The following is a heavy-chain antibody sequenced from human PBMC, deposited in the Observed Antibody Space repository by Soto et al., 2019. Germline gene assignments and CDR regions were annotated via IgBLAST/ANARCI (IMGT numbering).Heavy chain of an antibody. D-gene: IGHD3-16*01. CDR3: ARSLDGGFDVRVPGGYYGMDV. CDR2: ISYDGSNN. Sequence: QVQLVESGGGVVQPGRSLRLSCAASGFTFSSYAMHWVRQAPGKGLEWVAVISYDGSNNYYADSLKGRFTISRDNSKNTLYMQMNSLRAEATAVYYCARSLDGGFDVRVPGGYYGMDVWGQGTTVTVSS. V-gene: IGHV3-30-3*01. CDR1: GFTFSSYA. J-gene: IGHJ6*02.